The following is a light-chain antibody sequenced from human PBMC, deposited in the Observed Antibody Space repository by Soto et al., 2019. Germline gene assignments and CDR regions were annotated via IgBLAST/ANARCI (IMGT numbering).Light chain of an antibody. V-gene: IGKV1-5*03. CDR3: QQYNSYSPRT. Sequence: DIQMTQSPSTLSASVGDRVTITCRASQSISSWLAWYQQKPGKAPKLLIYKASSLESGVPSRFSGGGSGTEFTLTLSSLQPDDFATYYCQQYNSYSPRTFGQGTKVEIK. CDR2: KAS. CDR1: QSISSW. J-gene: IGKJ1*01.